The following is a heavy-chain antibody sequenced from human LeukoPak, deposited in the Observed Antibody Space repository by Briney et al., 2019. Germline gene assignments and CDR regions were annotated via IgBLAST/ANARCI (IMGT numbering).Heavy chain of an antibody. CDR2: ISWNSGSI. CDR3: AKESGEYYFDY. J-gene: IGHJ4*02. D-gene: IGHD3-16*01. Sequence: GGSLRLSCAATGFTFDDYAMHWVRQAPGKGLEWVSGISWNSGSIGYADSVKGRFTISRDNAKNSLYLQMNSLRAEDTALYYCAKESGEYYFDYWGQGTLVTVSS. V-gene: IGHV3-9*01. CDR1: GFTFDDYA.